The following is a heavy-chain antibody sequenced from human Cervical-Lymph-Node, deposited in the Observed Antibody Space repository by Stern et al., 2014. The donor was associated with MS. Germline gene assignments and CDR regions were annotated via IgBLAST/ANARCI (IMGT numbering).Heavy chain of an antibody. Sequence: VQLVESGGGVVQPGRSLRLSCAASGFTFSSYAMHWVRQAPGKGLEWVAVISYDGSNKYYADSVKGRFTISRDNSKNTLYLQMNSLRAEDTAVYYCARGPYYYDSSGYYYFDYWGQGTLVTVSS. J-gene: IGHJ4*02. D-gene: IGHD3-22*01. CDR1: GFTFSSYA. CDR3: ARGPYYYDSSGYYYFDY. V-gene: IGHV3-30-3*01. CDR2: ISYDGSNK.